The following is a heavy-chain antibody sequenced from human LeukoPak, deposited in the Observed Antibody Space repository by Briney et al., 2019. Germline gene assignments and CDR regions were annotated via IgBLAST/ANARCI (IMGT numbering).Heavy chain of an antibody. J-gene: IGHJ4*02. Sequence: ASVKVSCKASGYTFTSYYMHWVRQAPGQGLEWMGIINPSGGSTSYAQKFQGRVTMTRDTSTSTVYMELSGLRSEDTAVYYCARAVEMATTNGGVDYWGQGTLVTVSS. CDR1: GYTFTSYY. D-gene: IGHD5-24*01. CDR2: INPSGGST. CDR3: ARAVEMATTNGGVDY. V-gene: IGHV1-46*01.